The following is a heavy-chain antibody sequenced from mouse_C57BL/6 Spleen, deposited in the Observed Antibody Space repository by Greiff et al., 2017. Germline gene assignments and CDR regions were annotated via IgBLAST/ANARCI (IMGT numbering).Heavy chain of an antibody. CDR2: ISSGSSTI. J-gene: IGHJ2*01. CDR1: GFTFSDYG. V-gene: IGHV5-17*01. Sequence: EVKLVESGGGLVKPGGSLKLSCAASGFTFSDYGMHWVRQAPEKGLEWVAYISSGSSTIYYADTVKGRFTISRDNAKNTLFLQMTSLRSEDTAMYYCARVDGYYYYFDYWGQGTTLTVSS. CDR3: ARVDGYYYYFDY. D-gene: IGHD2-3*01.